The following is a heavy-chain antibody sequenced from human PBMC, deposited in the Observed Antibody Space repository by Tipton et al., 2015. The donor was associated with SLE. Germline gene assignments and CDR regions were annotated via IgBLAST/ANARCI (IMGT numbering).Heavy chain of an antibody. CDR3: ARDKSGSEDY. CDR2: INPDGRET. D-gene: IGHD1-26*01. V-gene: IGHV3-7*01. J-gene: IGHJ4*02. CDR1: GFTFSASW. Sequence: SLRLSCAASGFTFSASWMSWVRQDPAKGLEWVATINPDGRETHHVDSVKGRFTISRDNAENSLYLQMNSLRADDTARYFCARDKSGSEDYWGQGTLVTVSS.